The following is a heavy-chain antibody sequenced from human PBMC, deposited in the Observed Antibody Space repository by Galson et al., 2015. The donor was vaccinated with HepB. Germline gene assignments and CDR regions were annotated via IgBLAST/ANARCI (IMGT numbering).Heavy chain of an antibody. Sequence: SLRLSCAASGFTFSSYWMSWVRQAPGKGLEWVANIKQDGSEKYYVDSVKGRFTISRDNAKNSLYLQMNSLRAEETAVYYCARDLRGGGWYVDYWGQGTLVTVSS. CDR2: IKQDGSEK. D-gene: IGHD6-19*01. CDR3: ARDLRGGGWYVDY. CDR1: GFTFSSYW. J-gene: IGHJ4*02. V-gene: IGHV3-7*01.